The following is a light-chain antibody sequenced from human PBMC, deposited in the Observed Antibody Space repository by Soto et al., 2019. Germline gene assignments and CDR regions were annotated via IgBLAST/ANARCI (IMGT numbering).Light chain of an antibody. CDR2: DAS. V-gene: IGKV3-11*01. Sequence: EIVLTQSPATLSLSPGERAALSCRASQSVSSYLAWYQQKPGQAPRLLIYDASKRATGIPARFSGSESGTEFTLTISRLEPEDFAVYFCQQRSNWPSTFGGGTKVEI. J-gene: IGKJ4*01. CDR1: QSVSSY. CDR3: QQRSNWPST.